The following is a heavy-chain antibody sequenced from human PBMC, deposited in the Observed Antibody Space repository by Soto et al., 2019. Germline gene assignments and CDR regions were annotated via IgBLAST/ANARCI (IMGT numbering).Heavy chain of an antibody. J-gene: IGHJ4*02. V-gene: IGHV3-30-3*01. CDR2: ISYHGDNK. D-gene: IGHD3-22*01. CDR3: ARSRFYYHTDDYLDY. CDR1: AFTFSSDA. Sequence: QVQLVESGGAVVQPGRSLRLSCEASAFTFSSDAMHWVRQAPGKGLEWVAVISYHGDNKYYADSVKGRFTISRDNSKNTLYLEMNSLRAEDTAMYYCARSRFYYHTDDYLDYWGQGTLVTVSS.